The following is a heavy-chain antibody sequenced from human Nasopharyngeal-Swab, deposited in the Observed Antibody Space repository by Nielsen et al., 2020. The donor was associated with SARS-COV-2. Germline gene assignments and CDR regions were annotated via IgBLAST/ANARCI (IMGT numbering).Heavy chain of an antibody. CDR3: ARGMVPKSWSWLPSAEYFQH. V-gene: IGHV3-21*01. CDR1: GFTFSSYS. Sequence: GESLKISCAASGFTFSSYSMNWVRQAPGKGLEWVSSISSSSSYIYYADSVKGRFTISRDNAKNSLFLQMNSLRAEDTAVYYCARGMVPKSWSWLPSAEYFQHWGQGTLVTVSS. CDR2: ISSSSSYI. J-gene: IGHJ1*01. D-gene: IGHD5-24*01.